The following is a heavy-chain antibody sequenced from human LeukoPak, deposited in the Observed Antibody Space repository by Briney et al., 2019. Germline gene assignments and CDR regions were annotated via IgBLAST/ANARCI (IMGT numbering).Heavy chain of an antibody. CDR1: GGSFSGYY. CDR2: INHSGST. J-gene: IGHJ6*02. Sequence: SETLSLSCAVYGGSFSGYYWRWIRQPPGKGLEWIGEINHSGSTNYNPSLKSRVTISVDTSKNQFSLKLSSVTAADTAVYYCARGAWIQLWNYYYGMDVWGQGTTVTVSS. V-gene: IGHV4-34*01. D-gene: IGHD5-18*01. CDR3: ARGAWIQLWNYYYGMDV.